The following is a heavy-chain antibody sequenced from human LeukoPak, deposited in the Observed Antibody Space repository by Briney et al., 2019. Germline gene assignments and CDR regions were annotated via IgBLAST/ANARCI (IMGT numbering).Heavy chain of an antibody. Sequence: PGGSLRLSCAASGFTFSSYSMNWVRQAPGKGLEWVSYISSSSSTIYYADSVKGRFTISRDNAKNSLYLQMNSLRAEDTAVYYCAGLTTVTGFDYWGQGTLVTVSS. V-gene: IGHV3-48*04. CDR3: AGLTTVTGFDY. D-gene: IGHD4-17*01. J-gene: IGHJ4*02. CDR2: ISSSSSTI. CDR1: GFTFSSYS.